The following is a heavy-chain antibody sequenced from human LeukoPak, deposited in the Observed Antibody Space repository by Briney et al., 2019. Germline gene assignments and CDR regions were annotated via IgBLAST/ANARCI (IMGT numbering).Heavy chain of an antibody. CDR1: GYTFTSYY. V-gene: IGHV1-46*01. Sequence: ASVKVSCKASGYTFTSYYMHWVRQAPGQGLEWMGIINPSGGSTSYAQKFQGRVTITADESTSTAYMELSSLRSEDTAVYYCASFPLGYCSGGSCSTGGFDYWGQGTLVTVSS. CDR3: ASFPLGYCSGGSCSTGGFDY. CDR2: INPSGGST. D-gene: IGHD2-15*01. J-gene: IGHJ4*02.